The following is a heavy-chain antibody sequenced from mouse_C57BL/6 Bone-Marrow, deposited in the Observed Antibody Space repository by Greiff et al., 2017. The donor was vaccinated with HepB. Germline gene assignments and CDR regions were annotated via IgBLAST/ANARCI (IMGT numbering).Heavy chain of an antibody. CDR1: GYTFTSYG. D-gene: IGHD1-1*01. CDR2: IYPRSGNT. Sequence: QVQLQQSGAELARPGASVKLSCKASGYTFTSYGISWVKQRTGQGLEWIGEIYPRSGNTYYNEKFKGKATLTADKSSSTAYMELRSLTSEDPAVYFCARGLLRSFYYFDYWGQGTTLTVSS. V-gene: IGHV1-81*01. CDR3: ARGLLRSFYYFDY. J-gene: IGHJ2*01.